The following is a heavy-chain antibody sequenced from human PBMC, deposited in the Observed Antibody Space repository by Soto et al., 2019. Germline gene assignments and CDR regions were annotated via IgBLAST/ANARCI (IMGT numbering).Heavy chain of an antibody. CDR2: ISGYNGDT. J-gene: IGHJ4*02. V-gene: IGHV1-18*01. Sequence: QVQLVQSGSEVKKPGASVKVSCKASGYTFNSYGISWVRQAPGQGLEWMGWISGYNGDTKYSEKVKGRVTMTTDTTTSTAYMDLRRLLSDETDIYYCATYFWSGQLLFYFDQWGQVSLITVSS. D-gene: IGHD3-3*01. CDR3: ATYFWSGQLLFYFDQ. CDR1: GYTFNSYG.